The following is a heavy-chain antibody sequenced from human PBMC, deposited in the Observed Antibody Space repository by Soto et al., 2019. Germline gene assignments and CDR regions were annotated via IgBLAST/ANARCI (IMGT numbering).Heavy chain of an antibody. CDR3: AKVVGGTALVGIDS. Sequence: EVQLLESGGGLIQPGGSLRLSCTASGFSFSSYGMTCVRQAPRKGLEWVSGINDSGDTTYYADSVRGRCTISRDNPKNILSLQVNSLRVEDTAVYYCAKVVGGTALVGIDSWGQGTLVTVSS. CDR1: GFSFSSYG. D-gene: IGHD1-26*01. CDR2: INDSGDTT. J-gene: IGHJ4*02. V-gene: IGHV3-23*01.